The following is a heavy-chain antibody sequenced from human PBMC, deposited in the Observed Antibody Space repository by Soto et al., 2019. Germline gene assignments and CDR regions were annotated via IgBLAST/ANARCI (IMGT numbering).Heavy chain of an antibody. CDR3: ARAGDYYDSAFDY. J-gene: IGHJ4*02. D-gene: IGHD3-22*01. Sequence: GSLRLSCAASGFTFSSYEMNWVRQAPGKGLEWVSYISSSGSTIYYADSVKGRFTISRDNAKNSLYLQMNSLRAEDTAVYYCARAGDYYDSAFDYWGQGTLVTVSS. CDR1: GFTFSSYE. V-gene: IGHV3-48*03. CDR2: ISSSGSTI.